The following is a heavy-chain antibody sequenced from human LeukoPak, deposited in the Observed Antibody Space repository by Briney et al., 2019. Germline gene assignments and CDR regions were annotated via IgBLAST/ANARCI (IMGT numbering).Heavy chain of an antibody. V-gene: IGHV4-31*03. CDR3: ARARVSCSSTSCYKSGGDYYYGMDRYGMDV. D-gene: IGHD2-2*02. CDR2: IYYSGST. CDR1: GGFISSGGDY. Sequence: SETLSLTCTVSGGFISSGGDYWSWIRQHPGKGLEWIGYIYYSGSTYYNPSLKSRVTISVDTSKSQFSLKLSSVTAADTAVYYCARARVSCSSTSCYKSGGDYYYGMDRYGMDVWGQGTMVTVSS. J-gene: IGHJ6*02.